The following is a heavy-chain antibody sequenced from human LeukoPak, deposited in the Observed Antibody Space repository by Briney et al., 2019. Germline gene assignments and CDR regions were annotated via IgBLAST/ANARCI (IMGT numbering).Heavy chain of an antibody. CDR2: IYYSGST. J-gene: IGHJ4*02. Sequence: SETLSLTCTVSGGSISSSSYYWGWIRQPPGKGLEWIGSIYYSGSTYYNPSLKSRVTISVDTSKNQFSLKLSSVTAADTAVYYCARRPLSSGWYYFDYWGQGTLVTVSS. D-gene: IGHD6-19*01. V-gene: IGHV4-39*01. CDR1: GGSISSSSYY. CDR3: ARRPLSSGWYYFDY.